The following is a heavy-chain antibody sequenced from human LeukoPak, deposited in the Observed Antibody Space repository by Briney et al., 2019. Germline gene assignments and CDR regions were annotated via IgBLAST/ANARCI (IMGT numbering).Heavy chain of an antibody. CDR1: GGSISSSSYY. Sequence: PLETLSLTCTVSGGSISSSSYYWGWIRQPPGKGLEWIGSIYYSGSTYYNPSLKSRVTISVDTSKNQFSLKLSSVTAADTAVYYCARGGYCSGGSCEGEYAFDIWGQGTMVTVSS. V-gene: IGHV4-39*01. CDR2: IYYSGST. D-gene: IGHD2-15*01. CDR3: ARGGYCSGGSCEGEYAFDI. J-gene: IGHJ3*02.